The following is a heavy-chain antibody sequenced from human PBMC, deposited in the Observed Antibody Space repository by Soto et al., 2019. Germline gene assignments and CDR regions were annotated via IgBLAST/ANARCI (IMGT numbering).Heavy chain of an antibody. Sequence: EVQLVESGGGLVQPGGSLRLSCAASGFTFSDHYMDWVRQAPGKGLEWVGRIRNKANSYTTQYAASVKGRFTISRDDSKNSLYLQMNSLRTEDTAVYYCASLQLEPTVLNYWGQGTLVTVSS. CDR1: GFTFSDHY. CDR2: IRNKANSYTT. V-gene: IGHV3-72*01. D-gene: IGHD4-17*01. CDR3: ASLQLEPTVLNY. J-gene: IGHJ4*02.